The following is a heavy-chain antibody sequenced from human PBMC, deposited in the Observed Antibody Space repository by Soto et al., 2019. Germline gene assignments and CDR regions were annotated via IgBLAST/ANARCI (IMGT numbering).Heavy chain of an antibody. CDR3: AVVKVNHKD. D-gene: IGHD2-2*01. V-gene: IGHV4-59*01. CDR1: GVTLSGYY. Sequence: SQPRSLTRTVSGVTLSGYYWNWIRQTPGKTLEWIGCIYFNRTTNYNPSLKSRVTISLDMSKNQFSLKLRSVTATDTAVYHYAVVKVNHKDSGRGTLLTVS. J-gene: IGHJ1*01. CDR2: IYFNRTT.